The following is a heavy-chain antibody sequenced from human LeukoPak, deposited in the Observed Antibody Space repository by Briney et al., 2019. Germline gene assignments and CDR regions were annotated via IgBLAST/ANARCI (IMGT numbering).Heavy chain of an antibody. CDR1: GYSISSGYY. CDR2: IYYSGST. V-gene: IGHV4-38-2*01. J-gene: IGHJ4*02. CDR3: ARVATTTNPPQRPFDY. D-gene: IGHD5-12*01. Sequence: SETLSLTCAVSGYSISSGYYWGWIRQPPGKGLEWIGSIYYSGSTYYNPSLKSRVTISVDTSKNQFSLKLSSVTAADTAVYYCARVATTTNPPQRPFDYWGQGTLVTVSS.